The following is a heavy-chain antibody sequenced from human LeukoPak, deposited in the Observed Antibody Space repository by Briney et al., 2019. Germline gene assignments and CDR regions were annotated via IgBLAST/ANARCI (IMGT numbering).Heavy chain of an antibody. CDR3: ARGYGDYTFDY. CDR1: GGSISSSSYY. V-gene: IGHV4-61*01. CDR2: IYYSGST. D-gene: IGHD4-17*01. J-gene: IGHJ4*02. Sequence: KPSETLSLTCTVSGGSISSSSYYWSWIRQPPGKGLEWIGYIYYSGSTNYNPSLKSRVTISVDTSKNQFSLKLSSVTAADTAVYYCARGYGDYTFDYWGQGTLVTVSS.